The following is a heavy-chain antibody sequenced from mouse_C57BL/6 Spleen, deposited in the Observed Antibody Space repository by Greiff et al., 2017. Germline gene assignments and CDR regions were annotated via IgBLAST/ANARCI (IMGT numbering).Heavy chain of an antibody. D-gene: IGHD1-1*01. CDR2: IYLGNGYT. V-gene: IGHV1-58*01. CDR3: TRAGIGSSHWYFDD. J-gene: IGHJ1*03. Sequence: VQLQQSGAELVRPGSSVTLSCKTSGYTFTSYGINWVKQRPGQGLEWIGYIYLGNGYTEYNEKFKGKATLTSDTSSSTAYMQLSSLTSEDSAIYFCTRAGIGSSHWYFDDWGKGTTVTVSS. CDR1: GYTFTSYG.